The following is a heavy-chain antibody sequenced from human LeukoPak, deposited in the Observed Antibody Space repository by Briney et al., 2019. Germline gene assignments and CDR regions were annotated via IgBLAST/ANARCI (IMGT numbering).Heavy chain of an antibody. CDR3: ARGQYYGSGSYYSSYYYYYYMDV. CDR2: INHSGST. CDR1: GGSFSGYY. V-gene: IGHV4-34*01. Sequence: PSETLSLTCAVYGGSFSGYYWSWIRQPSGKGLEWIGEINHSGSTNYNPSLKSRVTISVDTSKNQFSLKLSSVTAADTAVYYCARGQYYGSGSYYSSYYYYYYMDVWGKGTTVTVSS. J-gene: IGHJ6*03. D-gene: IGHD3-10*01.